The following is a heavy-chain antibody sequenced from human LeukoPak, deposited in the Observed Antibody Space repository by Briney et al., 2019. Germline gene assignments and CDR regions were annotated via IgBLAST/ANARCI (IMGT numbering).Heavy chain of an antibody. V-gene: IGHV1-46*01. CDR3: ARDLKMGYSSGRYSWGTGSSNDY. Sequence: GASVKVSCKASGYTFTTYYVHWVRQAPGQGLEWMGIINPSGGSTTYAQKFRGRVTMTTDTSTSTAYMELRSLRSDDTAVYYCARDLKMGYSSGRYSWGTGSSNDYWGQGTLVTVSS. J-gene: IGHJ4*02. CDR2: INPSGGST. CDR1: GYTFTTYY. D-gene: IGHD6-19*01.